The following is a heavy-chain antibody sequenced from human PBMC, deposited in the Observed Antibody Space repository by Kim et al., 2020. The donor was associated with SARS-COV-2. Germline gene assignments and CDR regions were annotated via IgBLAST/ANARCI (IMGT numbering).Heavy chain of an antibody. CDR2: IWYDGGNK. V-gene: IGHV3-33*01. CDR3: ARASNLRPGEYYYYGMDV. Sequence: GSLRLSCAASGFTFSSYGMHWVRQAPGKGLEWVAVIWYDGGNKFYADSVKGRFTISRDNSKNTLYLEMNSLRVDDTAVYYCARASNLRPGEYYYYGMDVWCQGTTVTVSS. D-gene: IGHD3-16*01. CDR1: GFTFSSYG. J-gene: IGHJ6*02.